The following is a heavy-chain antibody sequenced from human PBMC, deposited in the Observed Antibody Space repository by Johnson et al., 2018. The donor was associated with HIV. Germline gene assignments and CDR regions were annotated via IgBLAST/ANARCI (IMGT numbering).Heavy chain of an antibody. V-gene: IGHV3-9*01. CDR2: ISWNGGSI. CDR3: AWDRGGGARDAFDI. Sequence: VQLLESGGGVVQPGRSLRLSCAASGFTFDDYAMHWVRQAPGKGLEWVSGISWNGGSIGYADSVKGRFTISRDNAKNSLYLQMNSLGAEDTALCYCAWDRGGGARDAFDIWGQGTMVTVSS. CDR1: GFTFDDYA. J-gene: IGHJ3*02. D-gene: IGHD1-26*01.